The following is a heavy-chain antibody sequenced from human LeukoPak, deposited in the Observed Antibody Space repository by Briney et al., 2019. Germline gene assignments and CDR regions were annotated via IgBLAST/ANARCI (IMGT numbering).Heavy chain of an antibody. J-gene: IGHJ4*02. CDR2: IYYSGST. CDR3: ARGAFSTVR. Sequence: SETLSLTCTVSGGSISSSSYYWGWIRQPPGKGLEWIGSIYYSGSTYYNPSLKSRVTISVDTSKNQFSLKLSSVTAADTAVYYCARGAFSTVRWGQGTLVTVSS. CDR1: GGSISSSSYY. D-gene: IGHD3-10*02. V-gene: IGHV4-39*07.